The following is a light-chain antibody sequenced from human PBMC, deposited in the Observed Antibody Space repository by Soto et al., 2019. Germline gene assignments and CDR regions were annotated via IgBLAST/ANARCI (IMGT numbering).Light chain of an antibody. CDR2: KAS. Sequence: DIQMTQSPSTLSASVGDRVTITCRASQSISSWLAWYQQKPGKAPKLLIYKASSLESGVPSRFSGSGSGTEYTLTLSSLQPDDFETYYCQQYNSLWTFGQGTKVEIK. J-gene: IGKJ1*01. V-gene: IGKV1-5*03. CDR1: QSISSW. CDR3: QQYNSLWT.